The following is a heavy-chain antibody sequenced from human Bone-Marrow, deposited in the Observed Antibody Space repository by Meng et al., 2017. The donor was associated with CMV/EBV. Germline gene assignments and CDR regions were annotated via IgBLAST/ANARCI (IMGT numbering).Heavy chain of an antibody. CDR1: GGTFSSYA. CDR3: ARDCGRDEWELRGWFDP. Sequence: SVKVSCKASGGTFSSYAISWVRQAPGQGLEWMGGIIPILGIANYAQKFQGRVTITADKSTSTAYMELSSLRSEDTAVYYCARDCGRDEWELRGWFDPWGQGTLVTVSS. CDR2: IIPILGIA. V-gene: IGHV1-69*10. D-gene: IGHD1-26*01. J-gene: IGHJ5*02.